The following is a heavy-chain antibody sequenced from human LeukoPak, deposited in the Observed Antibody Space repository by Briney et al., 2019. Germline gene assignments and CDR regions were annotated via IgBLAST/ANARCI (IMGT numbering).Heavy chain of an antibody. J-gene: IGHJ4*02. D-gene: IGHD3-22*01. Sequence: ASVKVSCKASGYTFTSYDIKWVRQATGQGLEWMGWMNPNSGNTGYAQKFQGRVTMTRNTSISTAYMELSSLRSEDTAVYYCARGYYYDSSGYYYYWGQGTLVTVSS. CDR3: ARGYYYDSSGYYYY. V-gene: IGHV1-8*01. CDR2: MNPNSGNT. CDR1: GYTFTSYD.